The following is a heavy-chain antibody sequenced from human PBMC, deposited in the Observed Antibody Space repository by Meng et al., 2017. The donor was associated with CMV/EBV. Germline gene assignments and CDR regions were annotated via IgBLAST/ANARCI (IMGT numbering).Heavy chain of an antibody. CDR2: INPSGGST. J-gene: IGHJ5*02. CDR3: AREEGIAARSDWFDP. D-gene: IGHD6-6*01. CDR1: GYTFTSYY. Sequence: VQVVKAGAEVKKPGASVKVSCKAAGYTFTSYYMHWVRQAPGQGLEWMGIINPSGGSTSYAQKLQGRVTMTRDTSTSTVYMELSSLRSEDTAVYYCAREEGIAARSDWFDPWGQGTLVTVSS. V-gene: IGHV1-46*04.